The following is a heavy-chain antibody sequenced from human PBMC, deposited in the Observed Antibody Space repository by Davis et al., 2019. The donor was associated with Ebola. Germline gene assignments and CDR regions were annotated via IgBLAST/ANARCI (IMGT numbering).Heavy chain of an antibody. J-gene: IGHJ5*02. Sequence: AASVKVSCKASGGTFSSYAISWVRQAPGQGLEWMGGIIPIFGTANYAQKFQDRVTITRDRSMSTAYMELSSLRSEDTAMYYCASTVRGDSWWWFDPWGQGTLVTVSS. CDR3: ASTVRGDSWWWFDP. CDR1: GGTFSSYA. D-gene: IGHD3-10*01. V-gene: IGHV1-69*05. CDR2: IIPIFGTA.